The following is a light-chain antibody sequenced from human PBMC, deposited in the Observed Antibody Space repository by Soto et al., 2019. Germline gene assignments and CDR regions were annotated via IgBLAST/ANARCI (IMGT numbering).Light chain of an antibody. CDR1: QSISSW. Sequence: DIQMTQSPSTLSASVGDRVTITCRASQSISSWLALYQQKTGKAPKLLIYKASSLESGVPSRFCGSGSGTEFTLTISSLQPDDFATYYCLLDFRYFWAFGQGTKVDI. J-gene: IGKJ1*01. CDR2: KAS. V-gene: IGKV1-5*03. CDR3: LLDFRYFWA.